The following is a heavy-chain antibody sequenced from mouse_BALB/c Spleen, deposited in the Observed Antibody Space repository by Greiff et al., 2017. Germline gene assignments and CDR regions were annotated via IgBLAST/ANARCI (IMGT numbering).Heavy chain of an antibody. CDR2: ISDGGSYT. Sequence: EVQLVESGGGLVKPGGSLKLSCAASGFTFSDYYMYWVRQTPEKRLEWVATISDGGSYTYYPDSVKGRFTISRDNAKNTLYLQMSSLKSEDTAMYYYARGYYYGSSSSYAMDYWGQGTSVTVSS. V-gene: IGHV5-4*02. J-gene: IGHJ4*01. D-gene: IGHD1-1*01. CDR1: GFTFSDYY. CDR3: ARGYYYGSSSSYAMDY.